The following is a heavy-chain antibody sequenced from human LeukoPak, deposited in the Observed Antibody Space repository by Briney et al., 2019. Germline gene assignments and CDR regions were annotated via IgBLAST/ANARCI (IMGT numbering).Heavy chain of an antibody. Sequence: SGGSLRLSCAASGFTFSSYGMHWVRQVPGKGLEWVAFIRYDGSNKYYADSVKGRFTISRDNSKNTLYLQMNSLRAEDTAVYYCESKDIVVVPAGRDRYFDLWGRGTLVTVSS. V-gene: IGHV3-30*02. D-gene: IGHD2-2*01. CDR3: ESKDIVVVPAGRDRYFDL. J-gene: IGHJ2*01. CDR2: IRYDGSNK. CDR1: GFTFSSYG.